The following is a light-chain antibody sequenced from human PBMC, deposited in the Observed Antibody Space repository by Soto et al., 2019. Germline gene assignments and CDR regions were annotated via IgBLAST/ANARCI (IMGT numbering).Light chain of an antibody. CDR2: DVT. CDR1: SSNVGRYKY. CDR3: CSDAGTYTYV. Sequence: QSVLTQPRSVSGSPGQSVTISCTGTSSNVGRYKYGSWYQHHPGKAPKLMIYDVTMRPSGVPDRFSGAKSGNTASLTISGLQAEDEADYYCCSDAGTYTYVFGTGTKLTVL. V-gene: IGLV2-11*01. J-gene: IGLJ1*01.